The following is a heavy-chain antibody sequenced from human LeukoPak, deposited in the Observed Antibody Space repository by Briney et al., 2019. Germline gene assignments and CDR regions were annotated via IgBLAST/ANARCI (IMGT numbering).Heavy chain of an antibody. V-gene: IGHV4-34*01. D-gene: IGHD3-22*01. CDR3: ARWVEYYYDSSGYYLAAFDI. CDR2: ISHSGST. Sequence: PSETLSLTCAVYGGSFSDYYWSWIRQPPGKGLEWIGEISHSGSTNYNPSLKSRVTISVDTSKNQFSLKLSSVTAADTAVYYCARWVEYYYDSSGYYLAAFDIWGQGTVVTVSS. J-gene: IGHJ3*02. CDR1: GGSFSDYY.